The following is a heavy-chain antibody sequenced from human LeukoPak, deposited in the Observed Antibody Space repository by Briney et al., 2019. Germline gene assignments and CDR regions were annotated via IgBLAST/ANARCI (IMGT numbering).Heavy chain of an antibody. V-gene: IGHV4-59*01. CDR1: GGSISTYY. D-gene: IGHD6-13*01. CDR2: IYYSGST. CDR3: ARSTAAEGPTHNWFGP. Sequence: SETLSLTCTVSGGSISTYYWTWIRQPPGKGLEWIVYIYYSGSTNYNPSLKSRVTISVDTSRNQFSLKLTSLTAADTAVYYCARSTAAEGPTHNWFGPWGQGTLVTVSS. J-gene: IGHJ5*02.